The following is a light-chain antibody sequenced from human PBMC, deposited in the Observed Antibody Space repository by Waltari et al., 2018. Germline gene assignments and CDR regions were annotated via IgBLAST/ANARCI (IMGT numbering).Light chain of an antibody. CDR3: MKGRHLPLT. CDR1: ESLLFSNGKTY. J-gene: IGKJ4*01. Sequence: LSLSVTPGQPASISCKFSESLLFSNGKTYMYCFLQRPGQSPQHLIYEVSSRLSGVPDRFSGTGSGTDFTLKISRVEAEDVGVYYCMKGRHLPLTFGGGTKVEIK. V-gene: IGKV2-29*02. CDR2: EVS.